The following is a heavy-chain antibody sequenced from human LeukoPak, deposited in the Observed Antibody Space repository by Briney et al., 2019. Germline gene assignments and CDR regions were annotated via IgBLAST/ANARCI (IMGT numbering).Heavy chain of an antibody. V-gene: IGHV3-23*01. CDR1: GFTFSSYA. Sequence: GGSLRLSCAASGFTFSSYAMSWVRQAPGKGLEWVSAISGSGGSTYYADSVKGRFTISRDNSKNTLYLQMNSLRAEDTAVYYCARIIAVAGAFDYWGQGTLATVSS. CDR2: ISGSGGST. CDR3: ARIIAVAGAFDY. D-gene: IGHD6-19*01. J-gene: IGHJ4*02.